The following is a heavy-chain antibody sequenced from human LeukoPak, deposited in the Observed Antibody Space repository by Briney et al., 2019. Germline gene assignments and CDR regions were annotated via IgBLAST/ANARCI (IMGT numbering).Heavy chain of an antibody. CDR3: AKRVAGASTGFYFDY. J-gene: IGHJ4*02. CDR1: GFTFSSYA. D-gene: IGHD2-15*01. V-gene: IGHV3-30-3*02. CDR2: ISYDGSNK. Sequence: GGSLRLSCAASGFTFSSYAMHWVRQAPGKGLEWVAVISYDGSNKYYADSLKGRFTISRGNSKNTLYLQMNSLGAEDTAVYYCAKRVAGASTGFYFDYWGQGTLVTVSS.